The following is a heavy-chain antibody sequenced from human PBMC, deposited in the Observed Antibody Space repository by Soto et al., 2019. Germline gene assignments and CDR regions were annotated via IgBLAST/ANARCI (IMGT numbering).Heavy chain of an antibody. D-gene: IGHD5-12*01. J-gene: IGHJ4*02. CDR1: GFTLTNYA. CDR3: AKVKTWTYLDF. Sequence: GGSLRLSCAASGFTLTNYAMTWVRQAPGRGLEWVSSISGSGETTYYADAVEGRFTISRDNSKNTLYLQMNSLRAEDTALYYCAKVKTWTYLDFWGQGTLVTVSS. V-gene: IGHV3-23*01. CDR2: ISGSGETT.